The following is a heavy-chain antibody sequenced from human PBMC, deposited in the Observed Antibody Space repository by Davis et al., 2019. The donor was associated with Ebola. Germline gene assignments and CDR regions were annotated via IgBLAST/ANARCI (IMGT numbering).Heavy chain of an antibody. V-gene: IGHV1-46*01. D-gene: IGHD3-10*02. CDR2: INPSGGST. CDR3: ARDMYGRHGRDAFDI. CDR1: GYTFTSYY. J-gene: IGHJ3*02. Sequence: AASVKVSCKASGYTFTSYYMHWVRQAPGQGLEWMGIINPSGGSTSYAQKFQGRVTMTRDTSASTAYMELSSLRSEDTAVYYCARDMYGRHGRDAFDIWGQGTMVTVSS.